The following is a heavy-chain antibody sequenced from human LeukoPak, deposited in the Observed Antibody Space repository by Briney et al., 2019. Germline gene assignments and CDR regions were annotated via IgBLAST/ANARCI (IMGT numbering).Heavy chain of an antibody. CDR1: GFTFDDYA. V-gene: IGHV3-9*01. Sequence: PGGSLRLSCAASGFTFDDYAMHWVRQAPGKGLEWVSGISWNSDSIDYADSVKGRFTISRDNAKNSLSLQMNSLRAEDTALYYCAKGSGYHYYYYYMDVWGKGTTVTISS. J-gene: IGHJ6*03. CDR2: ISWNSDSI. D-gene: IGHD3-22*01. CDR3: AKGSGYHYYYYYMDV.